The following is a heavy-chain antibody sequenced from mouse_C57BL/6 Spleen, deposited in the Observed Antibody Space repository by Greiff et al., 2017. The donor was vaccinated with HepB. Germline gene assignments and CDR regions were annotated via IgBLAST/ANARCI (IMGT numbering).Heavy chain of an antibody. CDR1: GYAFSSSW. Sequence: QVQLQQSGPELVKPGASVKISCKASGYAFSSSWMNWVKQRPGKGLEWIGRIYPGDGDTNYNGKFKGKATLTADKSSSTAYMQLSSLTSEDSAVYFCARVAYYYGSSPYYFDYWGQGTTLTVSS. CDR2: IYPGDGDT. J-gene: IGHJ2*01. V-gene: IGHV1-82*01. D-gene: IGHD1-1*01. CDR3: ARVAYYYGSSPYYFDY.